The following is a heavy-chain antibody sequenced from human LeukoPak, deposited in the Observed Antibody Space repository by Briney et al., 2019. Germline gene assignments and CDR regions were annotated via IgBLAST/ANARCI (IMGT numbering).Heavy chain of an antibody. J-gene: IGHJ6*03. D-gene: IGHD1-26*01. CDR2: ISSSGSTI. CDR1: GFTFSSYE. Sequence: PGGSLRLSCAASGFTFSSYEMNWVRQAPGKGLEWVSYISSSGSTIYYADSVKGRFTISRDNAKNSLYLQMNSLRAEDTAVYYCARGATGPAGLNSGSYVKYWWIYYYYYMDVWGKGTTVTISS. V-gene: IGHV3-48*03. CDR3: ARGATGPAGLNSGSYVKYWWIYYYYYMDV.